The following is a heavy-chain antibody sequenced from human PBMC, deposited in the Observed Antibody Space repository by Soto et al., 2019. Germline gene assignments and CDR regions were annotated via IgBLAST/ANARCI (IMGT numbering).Heavy chain of an antibody. J-gene: IGHJ6*02. Sequence: SVKVSCKASGGTFSSYAISWVRQAPGQGLEWMGGIIPIFGTANYAQKFQGRVTITADESTSTAYMELSSLRSEDTAVYYCARGYYDSSGYYKAPVSHYYYYGMDVWGQGTTVTVSS. CDR3: ARGYYDSSGYYKAPVSHYYYYGMDV. CDR1: GGTFSSYA. CDR2: IIPIFGTA. D-gene: IGHD3-22*01. V-gene: IGHV1-69*13.